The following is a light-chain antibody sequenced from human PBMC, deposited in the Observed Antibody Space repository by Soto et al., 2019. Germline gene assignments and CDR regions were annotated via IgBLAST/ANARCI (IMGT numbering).Light chain of an antibody. V-gene: IGLV2-23*02. CDR1: SSDIGGYNV. CDR2: KVS. CDR3: FSYAGNMLV. Sequence: QSALTQPASVSGSPGQSITISCTGTSSDIGGYNVVSWYQQLPGKAPKLIIYKVSERPSEISSRFSGSKSGNTASLTISGLHTEDEADYYCFSYAGNMLVFGGGTKLTVL. J-gene: IGLJ3*02.